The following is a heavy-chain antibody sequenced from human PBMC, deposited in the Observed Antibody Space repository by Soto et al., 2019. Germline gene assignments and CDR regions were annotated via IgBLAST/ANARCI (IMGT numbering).Heavy chain of an antibody. J-gene: IGHJ6*02. CDR3: ARYIPGVCYYGIDV. CDR2: IGESGTPT. V-gene: IGHV3-23*01. D-gene: IGHD5-18*01. Sequence: EVQLLESGGGLVQPGGSLRLSCAASGVTFSSYAMKWVRQAPGKGLEWVSLIGESGTPTYYADSVKGRFTISRDNYGNTLFLEMYSLRAEDTAVYYCARYIPGVCYYGIDVWGQGTTVTVSS. CDR1: GVTFSSYA.